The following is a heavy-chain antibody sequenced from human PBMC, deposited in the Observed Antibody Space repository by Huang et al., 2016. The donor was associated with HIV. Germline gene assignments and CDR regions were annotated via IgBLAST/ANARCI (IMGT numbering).Heavy chain of an antibody. V-gene: IGHV1-8*02. CDR2: MNPNTGNT. D-gene: IGHD4-17*01. J-gene: IGHJ4*02. Sequence: QVHLVQSGAEVKKPGASVKVSCKASGYTFTNYAINWVRQAPGRGVEWMGWMNPNTGNTGFAKSFQGRVTMTRKTSITTAYMELTSLTSEDTAVYYCARSAYGDLDYWGLGTLVIVSS. CDR1: GYTFTNYA. CDR3: ARSAYGDLDY.